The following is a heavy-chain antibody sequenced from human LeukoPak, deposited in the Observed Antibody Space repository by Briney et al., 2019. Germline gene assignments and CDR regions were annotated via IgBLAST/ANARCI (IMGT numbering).Heavy chain of an antibody. CDR2: KDWIGTS. D-gene: IGHD1-1*01. CDR1: GDSMENHC. CDR3: ARGGVQLWTHRALDL. J-gene: IGHJ5*02. Sequence: KASETLSLTCNVSGDSMENHCWSWIRQPPGKGLHWVGDKDWIGTSNYNPSLKSRVTISVDTSNNQVSLKLTSVTAADTAVYYCARGGVQLWTHRALDLWGQGTLVTVSS. V-gene: IGHV4-59*11.